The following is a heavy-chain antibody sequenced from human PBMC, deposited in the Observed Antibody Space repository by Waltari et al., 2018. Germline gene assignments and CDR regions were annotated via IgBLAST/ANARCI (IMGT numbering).Heavy chain of an antibody. CDR2: TIPIFGKA. Sequence: QVQLVQSGAEVKKPGASVTVSCKASGYTFTSYGISWVRQAPGQGLGWMGGTIPIFGKANYEQKFQCRVTITADESTSTAYMELSSLRSEDTAVYYCARGGITIFGVVPISKPVDYYRSLDCWGQGTLVTVSS. V-gene: IGHV1-69*13. CDR3: ARGGITIFGVVPISKPVDYYRSLDC. J-gene: IGHJ4*02. D-gene: IGHD3-3*01. CDR1: GYTFTSYG.